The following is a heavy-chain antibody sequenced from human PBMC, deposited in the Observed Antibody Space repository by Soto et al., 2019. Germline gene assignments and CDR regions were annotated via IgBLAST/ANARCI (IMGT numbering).Heavy chain of an antibody. Sequence: EVQLLESGGGLVQPGGSLRLSCAASGFTFSSYAMSWVRQAPGKGLEWVSAISGSGGSTHYADSVKGRFTISRDNSKNTLYLQMNSLRAEDTAVYYCAKDHYYDTRGYLSINWYFDLWGRGTLVTVSS. D-gene: IGHD3-22*01. V-gene: IGHV3-23*01. J-gene: IGHJ2*01. CDR3: AKDHYYDTRGYLSINWYFDL. CDR2: ISGSGGST. CDR1: GFTFSSYA.